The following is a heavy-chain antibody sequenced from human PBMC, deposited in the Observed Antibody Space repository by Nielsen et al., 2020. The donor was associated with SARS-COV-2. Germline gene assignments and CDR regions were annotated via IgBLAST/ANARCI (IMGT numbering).Heavy chain of an antibody. D-gene: IGHD2-15*01. CDR2: IYPGDSDT. V-gene: IGHV5-51*01. J-gene: IGHJ5*02. Sequence: KVSCKGSGYSFTSYWIGWVRQMPGKGLEWMGIIYPGDSDTRYSPSFQGQVTISADKSISTAYLQWSSLKASDTAMYYCARQVHTPPEYCSGGSCPNWFDPWGQGTPVTVSS. CDR3: ARQVHTPPEYCSGGSCPNWFDP. CDR1: GYSFTSYW.